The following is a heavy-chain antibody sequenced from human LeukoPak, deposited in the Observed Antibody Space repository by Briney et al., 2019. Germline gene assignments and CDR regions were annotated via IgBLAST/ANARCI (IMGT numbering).Heavy chain of an antibody. D-gene: IGHD6-6*01. CDR3: AKASPLD. CDR2: DGNNK. CDR1: GFIFSNYG. V-gene: IGHV3-30*02. Sequence: GGSLRLSCAASGFIFSNYGMHWVRQAPGKGLEWVAYDGNNKYYADSVKGRFTISRDNSKNTLYLQMNSLRPEDTAVYYCAKASPLDWGQGTLVTVSS. J-gene: IGHJ4*02.